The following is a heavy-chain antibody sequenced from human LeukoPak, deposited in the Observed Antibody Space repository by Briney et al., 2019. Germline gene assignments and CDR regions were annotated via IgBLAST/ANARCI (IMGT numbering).Heavy chain of an antibody. Sequence: GGSLRLSCAASGFNFSSYWMHWVRQAPGKGPVWVAHIDSDGSSITYGDPAKGRFTISRDNAKKTLYLQMNSLRVEDTAVYYCTRGTTAEAGIDYWGQGTLVTVSS. V-gene: IGHV3-74*01. CDR2: IDSDGSSI. D-gene: IGHD6-19*01. CDR3: TRGTTAEAGIDY. J-gene: IGHJ4*02. CDR1: GFNFSSYW.